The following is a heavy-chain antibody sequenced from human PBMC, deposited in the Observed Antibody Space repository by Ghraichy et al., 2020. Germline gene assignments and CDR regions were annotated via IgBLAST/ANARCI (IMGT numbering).Heavy chain of an antibody. CDR2: RYHDGTA. CDR3: ARIWSDH. CDR1: GDSIGSGCF. V-gene: IGHV4-38-2*02. Sequence: SETLSLTCTVSGDSIGSGCFWGWVRQAPGKGLEWIGSRYHDGTAYYNPSLETRVTISMDTSKNQFSLRLESVTAADTAVYFCARIWSDHWGQGTLVTVSS. J-gene: IGHJ5*02.